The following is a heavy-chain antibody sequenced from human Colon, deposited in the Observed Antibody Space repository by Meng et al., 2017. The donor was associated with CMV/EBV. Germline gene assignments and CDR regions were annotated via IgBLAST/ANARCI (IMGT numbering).Heavy chain of an antibody. CDR3: VRDSSGYYYFDF. CDR1: GFTFSSYW. D-gene: IGHD3-22*01. Sequence: GESLKISCAASGFTFSSYWMTWVRQAPGKGLEWVANIKEDGSEKYYVDSVEGRFTICRDNAKNSLYLQMNSLRAEDTAVYYCVRDSSGYYYFDFWGQGTLVTVSS. J-gene: IGHJ4*02. V-gene: IGHV3-7*01. CDR2: IKEDGSEK.